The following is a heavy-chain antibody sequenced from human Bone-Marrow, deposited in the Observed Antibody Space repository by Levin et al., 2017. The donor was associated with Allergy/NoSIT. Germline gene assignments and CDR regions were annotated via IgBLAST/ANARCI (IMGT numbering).Heavy chain of an antibody. Sequence: PVASVKVSCKTFGYYGISWVRQAPGQGLQYMGWISPDNGDTKYSQNLQGRVTMTTDPSTSTVYMELRSLASDDTAVYYCARDKRGGSGTSEVWGQGTLVTVSS. V-gene: IGHV1-18*01. J-gene: IGHJ4*02. CDR3: ARDKRGGSGTSEV. D-gene: IGHD3-10*01. CDR2: ISPDNGDT. CDR1: GYYG.